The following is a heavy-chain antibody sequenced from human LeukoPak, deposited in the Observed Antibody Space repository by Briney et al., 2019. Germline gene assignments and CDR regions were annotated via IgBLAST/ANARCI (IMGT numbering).Heavy chain of an antibody. V-gene: IGHV3-23*01. CDR3: AELGSYYYDASGCPRN. Sequence: GGSLRLSCAASGFTVSSYAMSWVRQAPGKGLEWVSTIIGSGNSAYYADSVKGRFAISRDNSKNTLFLQMNSLRAEDTAVYYCAELGSYYYDASGCPRNWGQGTLVTVSS. CDR2: IIGSGNSA. J-gene: IGHJ4*02. CDR1: GFTVSSYA. D-gene: IGHD3-22*01.